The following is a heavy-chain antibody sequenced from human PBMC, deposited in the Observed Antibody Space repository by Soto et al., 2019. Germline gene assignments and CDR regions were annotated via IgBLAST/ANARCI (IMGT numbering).Heavy chain of an antibody. CDR3: AQITPTSV. CDR2: IIPILGIA. Sequence: QVQLVQSGAEVKKPGSSVKVSCNASGGTFSSYTISWVRQAPGQGLEWMGRIIPILGIANYAQKFQGRVTITADKSTSTAYMELSSVRSEDTAVYYCAQITPTSVWGQGTTVTVSS. D-gene: IGHD3-10*01. CDR1: GGTFSSYT. J-gene: IGHJ6*02. V-gene: IGHV1-69*02.